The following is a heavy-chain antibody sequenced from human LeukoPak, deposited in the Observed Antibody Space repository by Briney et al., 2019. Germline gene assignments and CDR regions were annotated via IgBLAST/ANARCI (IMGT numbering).Heavy chain of an antibody. Sequence: GGSLSLSCAASGFPLSSYPMSWVRKAPGKGLEWVSAISVSGGSTYYADSVKGRFTISRDNSKNTLYLQMNSLRAEDTAVYYCAKPPYYYDSSGYQIEYYFDYWGQGTLVTVSS. CDR3: AKPPYYYDSSGYQIEYYFDY. D-gene: IGHD3-22*01. CDR2: ISVSGGST. CDR1: GFPLSSYP. J-gene: IGHJ4*02. V-gene: IGHV3-23*01.